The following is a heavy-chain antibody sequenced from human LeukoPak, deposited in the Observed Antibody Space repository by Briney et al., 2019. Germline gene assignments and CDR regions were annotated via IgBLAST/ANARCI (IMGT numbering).Heavy chain of an antibody. CDR3: ARYSGYDLTGNYYGMDV. CDR1: GFTFNIYT. V-gene: IGHV3-21*04. D-gene: IGHD5-12*01. Sequence: GGSLRLSCAASGFTFNIYTMNWVRQAPGKGLEWVSSISGSSSDIFYADSVKGRISVSRDNARNSLYLQMSSLRAEDTAVYYCARYSGYDLTGNYYGMDVWGQGTTVTVSS. CDR2: ISGSSSDI. J-gene: IGHJ6*02.